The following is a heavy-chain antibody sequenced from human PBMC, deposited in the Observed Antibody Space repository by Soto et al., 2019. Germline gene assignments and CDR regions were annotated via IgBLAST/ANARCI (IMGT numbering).Heavy chain of an antibody. CDR1: GGSISNYY. CDR2: IYYNGNT. J-gene: IGHJ4*02. V-gene: IGHV4-59*01. CDR3: ARDLDHILDY. Sequence: PSETLSLTCSVSGGSISNYYWSWIRQSPGKGLEWIGYIYYNGNTHYNPSLRSRVTMSVDTSKNQFFLNLSSVTAADTAVYYCARDLDHILDYWGQGTLVTVSS. D-gene: IGHD2-21*01.